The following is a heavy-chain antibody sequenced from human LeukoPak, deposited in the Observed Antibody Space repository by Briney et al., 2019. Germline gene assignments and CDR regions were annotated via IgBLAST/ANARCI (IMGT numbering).Heavy chain of an antibody. J-gene: IGHJ4*02. D-gene: IGHD1-26*01. CDR3: ARGLGRWEDLFGY. V-gene: IGHV4-59*01. CDR1: GGSISSYY. Sequence: SETLSLTCTVSGGSISSYYWSWLRQPPGKGLEWIGYIYYSGSTNYNPSLKSRVTISVDTSKNQFSLKLRSVTAADTAVYYCARGLGRWEDLFGYWGQGTLVTVSS. CDR2: IYYSGST.